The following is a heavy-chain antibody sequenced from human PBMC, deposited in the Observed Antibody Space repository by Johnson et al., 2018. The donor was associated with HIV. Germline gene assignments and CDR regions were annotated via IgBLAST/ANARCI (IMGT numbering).Heavy chain of an antibody. CDR3: ARAPGWFDAFDI. D-gene: IGHD6-19*01. Sequence: RLSCAASRLIFSDYFMSWIRQAPGKGLEWVASISGSGDTKSYADSVKGRFTISRDNGKNSLHLQVNSLRAEDMAVYYCARAPGWFDAFDIWGQGTMVTVSS. V-gene: IGHV3-11*04. CDR2: ISGSGDTK. CDR1: RLIFSDYF. J-gene: IGHJ3*02.